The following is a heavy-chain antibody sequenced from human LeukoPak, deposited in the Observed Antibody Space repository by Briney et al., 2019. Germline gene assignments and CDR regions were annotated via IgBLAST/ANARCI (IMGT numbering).Heavy chain of an antibody. V-gene: IGHV3-74*01. D-gene: IGHD6-13*01. J-gene: IGHJ6*02. CDR2: INSDGSTT. CDR1: GFTFRNYW. Sequence: GGSLRLSCAASGFTFRNYWMHWVRQVPGKGLVWVSRINSDGSTTNYADSVKGRFTISRDNSKNSLYLQMNSLRTEDTALYYCAKDIQRSSSWGHYYGMDVWGQGTTVTVSS. CDR3: AKDIQRSSSWGHYYGMDV.